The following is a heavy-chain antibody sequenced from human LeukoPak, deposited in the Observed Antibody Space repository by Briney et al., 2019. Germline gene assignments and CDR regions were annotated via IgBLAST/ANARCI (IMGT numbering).Heavy chain of an antibody. D-gene: IGHD1-26*01. CDR3: ARGGPGSSAFFDY. Sequence: SETLSLTCAVHGGSFSGYYWSWIRQPPGKGLEWIGEINHSGSTNYNPSLKSRVTISVDTSKNQFSLKLSSVTAADTAVYYCARGGPGSSAFFDYWGQGTLVTVSS. J-gene: IGHJ4*02. V-gene: IGHV4-34*01. CDR2: INHSGST. CDR1: GGSFSGYY.